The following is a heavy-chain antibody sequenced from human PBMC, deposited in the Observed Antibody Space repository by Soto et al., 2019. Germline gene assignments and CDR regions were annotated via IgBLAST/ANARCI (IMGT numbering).Heavy chain of an antibody. Sequence: GGSLRLSCAASGFTFGIYAMSWVRQAPGKGLEWVSSISGSGGSIYYAHPVKGRFTISRDKTKNTLDLQMNSLRAEDTAVYHCARVAPEYSSTPRRFDFWGQGTLVTVSS. CDR3: ARVAPEYSSTPRRFDF. J-gene: IGHJ4*02. D-gene: IGHD6-13*01. CDR2: ISGSGGSI. CDR1: GFTFGIYA. V-gene: IGHV3-23*01.